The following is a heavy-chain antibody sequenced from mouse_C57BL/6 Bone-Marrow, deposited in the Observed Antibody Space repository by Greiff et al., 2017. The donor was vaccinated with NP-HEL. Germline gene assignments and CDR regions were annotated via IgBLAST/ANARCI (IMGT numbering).Heavy chain of an antibody. D-gene: IGHD1-1*01. J-gene: IGHJ4*01. CDR3: ARRGYLLLPWNYAMDY. V-gene: IGHV5-12*01. CDR1: GFTFSDYY. CDR2: ISNGGGST. Sequence: EVKLVESGGGLVQPGGSLKLSCAASGFTFSDYYTYWVRQTPEKRLEWVAYISNGGGSTYYPDPVKGRFTISRDNAKNTLYLQKSRLKSEDTAMYYCARRGYLLLPWNYAMDYWGQGTSVTVSS.